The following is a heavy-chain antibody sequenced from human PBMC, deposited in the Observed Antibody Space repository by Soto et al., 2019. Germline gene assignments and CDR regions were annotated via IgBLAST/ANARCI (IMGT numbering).Heavy chain of an antibody. V-gene: IGHV3-21*01. J-gene: IGHJ4*02. CDR3: AREGDYDIQPY. CDR1: GFTFSSYS. Sequence: PGGSLRLSCAASGFTFSSYSMNWVRQAPGKGLEWVSSISSSSSSYIYYADSVKGRFTISRDNAKNSLYLQMNSLRAEDTAVYYCAREGDYDIQPYWGQGTLVTVSS. D-gene: IGHD3-9*01. CDR2: ISSSSSSYI.